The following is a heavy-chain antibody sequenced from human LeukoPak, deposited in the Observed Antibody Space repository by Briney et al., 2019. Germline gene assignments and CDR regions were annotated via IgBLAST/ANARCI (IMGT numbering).Heavy chain of an antibody. CDR1: GFTFSNYE. J-gene: IGHJ4*02. CDR3: ARLSRATPDY. Sequence: GGSQRVSCADSGFTFSNYEMVWVRQAPGKRLEWVSYISSTGRTMYYADSVKGRFTISRDNAKKSLYLQMNSLRAEDTAVYYCARLSRATPDYWGQGTLVTVSS. CDR2: ISSTGRTM. V-gene: IGHV3-48*03.